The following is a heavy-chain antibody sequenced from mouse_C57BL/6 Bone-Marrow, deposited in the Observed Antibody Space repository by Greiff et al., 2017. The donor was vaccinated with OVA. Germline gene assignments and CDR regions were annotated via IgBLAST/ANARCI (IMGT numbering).Heavy chain of an antibody. V-gene: IGHV5-2*01. J-gene: IGHJ1*03. CDR2: INSDGGST. CDR3: ARHEGYWYFDV. CDR1: EYEFPSHD. Sequence: EVKLMESWGGLVQPGESLKLPCESNEYEFPSHDMSWVLTTPEKRLELIAAINSDGGSTYYPDTMERRFIISRDNTKKTLYLQMSSLRSEDTALYYCARHEGYWYFDVWGTGTTVTVSS.